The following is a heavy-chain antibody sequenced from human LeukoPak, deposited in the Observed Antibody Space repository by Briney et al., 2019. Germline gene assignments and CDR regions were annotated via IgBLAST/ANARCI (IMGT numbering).Heavy chain of an antibody. CDR1: GFTFSNYE. D-gene: IGHD2/OR15-2a*01. CDR3: AREWSISTFDY. CDR2: ISYSGNTI. V-gene: IGHV3-48*03. J-gene: IGHJ4*02. Sequence: GGSLRLSCAASGFTFSNYEMNWVRQAPGKGLEWVSYISYSGNTIYYADSVKGRFTISRDNSKNTLYLQMNSLRAEDTAVYYCAREWSISTFDYWGQGTLVTVSS.